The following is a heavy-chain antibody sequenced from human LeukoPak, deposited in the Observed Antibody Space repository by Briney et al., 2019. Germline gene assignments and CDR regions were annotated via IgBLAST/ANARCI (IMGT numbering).Heavy chain of an antibody. CDR2: IYYDGSKK. CDR1: GSTFRNYG. D-gene: IGHD3-16*01. V-gene: IGHV3-33*01. Sequence: GGPFGLSWVASGSTFRNYGLTWFRRAPARGLEGVSVIYYDGSKKYYADFVKGRFAISRDNSKNVVWLQMDRLRVEDTAFYYCARSLGETTFDWWGQGTLVTVPS. CDR3: ARSLGETTFDW. J-gene: IGHJ4*02.